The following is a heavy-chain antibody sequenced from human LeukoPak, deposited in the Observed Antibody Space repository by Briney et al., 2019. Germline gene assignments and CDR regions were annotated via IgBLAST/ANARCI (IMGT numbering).Heavy chain of an antibody. CDR2: IIPIFGTA. J-gene: IGHJ6*02. D-gene: IGHD3-22*01. Sequence: SVKVSCKASGGTFSSYANSWVRQAPGQGLEWMGGIIPIFGTANYAQKFQGRVTITADESTSTAYMELSSLRSEDTAVYYCARAYYYDSSGYYSAPYYYYGMDVWGQGTTVTVSS. CDR3: ARAYYYDSSGYYSAPYYYYGMDV. V-gene: IGHV1-69*13. CDR1: GGTFSSYA.